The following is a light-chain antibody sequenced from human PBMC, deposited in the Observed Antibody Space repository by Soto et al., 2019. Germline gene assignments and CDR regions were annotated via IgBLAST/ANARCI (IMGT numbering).Light chain of an antibody. CDR1: SSNIGAGYD. CDR2: GNN. Sequence: QSVLTQPPSVSGAPGQRVTISCTGSSSNIGAGYDVHWYQQLPGTAPKLLISGNNNRPSGVPDRFSGSKSGTSASLAITGLQADDEADYYCQSYDTSLSGSYVFGTGTKVTVL. CDR3: QSYDTSLSGSYV. J-gene: IGLJ1*01. V-gene: IGLV1-40*01.